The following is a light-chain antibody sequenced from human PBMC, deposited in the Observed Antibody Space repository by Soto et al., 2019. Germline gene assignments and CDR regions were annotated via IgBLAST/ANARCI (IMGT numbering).Light chain of an antibody. CDR1: SSNIGADYD. Sequence: QSVLTQPPSVSGAPGQRVTISCSGSSSNIGADYDVHWYQQLPGTAPKLLIYGNINRPSGVPDRFSASKSVTSASLAITGLQAYDEAGYYCQSYDSSLSGVVFGGGTKLTVL. CDR2: GNI. J-gene: IGLJ2*01. CDR3: QSYDSSLSGVV. V-gene: IGLV1-40*01.